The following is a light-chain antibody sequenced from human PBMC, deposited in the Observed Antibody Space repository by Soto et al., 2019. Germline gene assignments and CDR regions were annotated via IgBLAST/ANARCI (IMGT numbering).Light chain of an antibody. J-gene: IGKJ1*01. V-gene: IGKV3-20*01. CDR1: QSVNTKY. CDR3: QHYNSYSEA. CDR2: GVS. Sequence: EIVLTQSPGTLSLSPGERATLSCRASQSVNTKYLAWYQQKPGQAPRLLISGVSSRATGIPDRFSGSGSGTDFILTVSRVEPEDFATYYCQHYNSYSEAFGQGTKVDIK.